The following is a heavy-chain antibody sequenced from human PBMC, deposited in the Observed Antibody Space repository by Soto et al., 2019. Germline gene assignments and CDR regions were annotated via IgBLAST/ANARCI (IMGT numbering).Heavy chain of an antibody. CDR1: GGTFSSYT. J-gene: IGHJ3*02. CDR2: IIPILGIA. V-gene: IGHV1-69*02. CDR3: ARGIAGKYAFDI. Sequence: QVQLVQSGAEVKKPGSSVKVSCKASGGTFSSYTISWVRQAPGQGLEWMGRIIPILGIANYAQKFQGRVTITADKSTSTAYMELSSLISEDTAVYYCARGIAGKYAFDIWGQRTMVTVSS. D-gene: IGHD6-13*01.